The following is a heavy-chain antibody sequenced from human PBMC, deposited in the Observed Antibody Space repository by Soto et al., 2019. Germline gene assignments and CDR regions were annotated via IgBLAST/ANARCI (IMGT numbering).Heavy chain of an antibody. CDR3: ARQGGYCSGGSCPEYNWFDP. J-gene: IGHJ5*02. D-gene: IGHD2-15*01. CDR2: IYYSGST. Sequence: PSETLSLTCTVSGGSISSSRYYWGWIRQPPGKGLEWIGSIYYSGSTYYNPSLKSRVTISVDTSKNQFSLKLSSVTAADTAVYYCARQGGYCSGGSCPEYNWFDPWGQGTLVTVSS. CDR1: GGSISSSRYY. V-gene: IGHV4-39*01.